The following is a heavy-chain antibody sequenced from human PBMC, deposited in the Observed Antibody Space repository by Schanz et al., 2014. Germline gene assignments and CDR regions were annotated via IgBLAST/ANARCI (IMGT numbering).Heavy chain of an antibody. Sequence: EVQLLDSGGGLVQPGGSLRLSCAASGFTFSTYAMSWVRQAPGKGLEWVSAISGSGGSTYYADSVKGRFTISRDNSKNTLYLQMNSLRAEDTAVNYCARAHGNNWYGKGLDYWGQGTQVTVSS. J-gene: IGHJ4*02. D-gene: IGHD1-1*01. CDR3: ARAHGNNWYGKGLDY. V-gene: IGHV3-23*01. CDR1: GFTFSTYA. CDR2: ISGSGGST.